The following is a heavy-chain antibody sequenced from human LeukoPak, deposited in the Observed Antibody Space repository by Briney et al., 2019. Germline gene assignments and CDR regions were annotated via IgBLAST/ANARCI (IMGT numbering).Heavy chain of an antibody. V-gene: IGHV3-30*04. CDR1: GFTFSSYA. CDR3: ARMGFPNWNDAPFDY. Sequence: GRSLRLSCAASGFTFSSYAMHWVRQAPGKGLEWVAVISYDGSNKYYADSVKGRFTISRDNSKNTLYLQMNSLRAEDTAVYYCARMGFPNWNDAPFDYWGQGTLVTVPS. D-gene: IGHD1-1*01. CDR2: ISYDGSNK. J-gene: IGHJ4*02.